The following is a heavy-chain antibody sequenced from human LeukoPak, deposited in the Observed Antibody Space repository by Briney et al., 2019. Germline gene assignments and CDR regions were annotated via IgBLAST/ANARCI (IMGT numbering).Heavy chain of an antibody. V-gene: IGHV3-53*04. CDR3: YGYNWGFDY. D-gene: IGHD5-24*01. CDR1: GFSFSTYS. Sequence: GGSLRLSCAGSGFSFSTYSMNWVRQAPGKGLEWVSVIYSGGSTYYADSVKGRFTISRHNSKNTLYLQMDSLRAEDTAVYYCYGYNWGFDYWGQGTLVTVSS. J-gene: IGHJ4*02. CDR2: IYSGGST.